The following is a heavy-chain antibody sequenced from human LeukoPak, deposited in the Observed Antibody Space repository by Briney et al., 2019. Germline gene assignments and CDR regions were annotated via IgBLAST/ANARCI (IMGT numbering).Heavy chain of an antibody. CDR2: IYYSGST. CDR3: ARLAYYYDSSGYYLFDY. V-gene: IGHV4-39*07. J-gene: IGHJ4*02. Sequence: SETLSLTCTVSSGSISGSSYFWGWIRQPPGKGLEWIGSIYYSGSTYYNPSLKSRVTISVDTSKNQFSLKLSSVTAADTAVHYCARLAYYYDSSGYYLFDYWGQGTLVTVSS. CDR1: SGSISGSSYF. D-gene: IGHD3-22*01.